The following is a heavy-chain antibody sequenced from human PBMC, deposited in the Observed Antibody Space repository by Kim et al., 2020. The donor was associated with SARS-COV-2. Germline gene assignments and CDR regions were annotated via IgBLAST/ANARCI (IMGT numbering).Heavy chain of an antibody. CDR3: SRTRSNHGGLVL. Sequence: SETLSLTCTVSGGSISSHHWSWIRQPPGPGLELIGDIYHTGTTDTNPSLKRRVPITADTPTNQFPLTLSPVTSADTAASYCSRTRSNHGGLVLCCRGAPV. J-gene: IGHJ2*01. CDR2: IYHTGTT. D-gene: IGHD1-26*01. CDR1: GGSISSHH. V-gene: IGHV4-59*11.